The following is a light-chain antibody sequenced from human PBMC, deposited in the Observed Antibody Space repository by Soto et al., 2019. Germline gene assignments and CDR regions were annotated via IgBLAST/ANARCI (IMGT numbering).Light chain of an antibody. CDR3: QSYDNSLRGV. CDR2: ANT. V-gene: IGLV1-40*01. J-gene: IGLJ3*02. Sequence: QSVLTQPPSVSGAPGQRVTISCTGSSSNIGAGYDVHWYQQLPGTAPKLLIYANTNRPSGVPDRFSGSKSGTPPSLAITGLQAEDEADYYCQSYDNSLRGVFGGGTKVTVL. CDR1: SSNIGAGYD.